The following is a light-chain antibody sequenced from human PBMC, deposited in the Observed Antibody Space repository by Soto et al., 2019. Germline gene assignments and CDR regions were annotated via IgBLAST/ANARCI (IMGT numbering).Light chain of an antibody. J-gene: IGKJ2*01. CDR1: QSVSSSY. V-gene: IGKV3-20*01. CDR2: GAS. Sequence: EIVLTQSPGTLSLSPGERATLSCRASQSVSSSYLAWYQQKPGQAPSLLIYGASSRATGIPDRFSGSGSGTDFTLTISRLEPEDFAVYYCQQYGSSPRTFGQGKKLEIK. CDR3: QQYGSSPRT.